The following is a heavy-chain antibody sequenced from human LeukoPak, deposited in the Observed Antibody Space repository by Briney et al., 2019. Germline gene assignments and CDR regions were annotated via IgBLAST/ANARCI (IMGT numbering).Heavy chain of an antibody. CDR3: ARGDNCGGDCYSFDY. Sequence: PGGSLRLSCAASGFTFSSYGMHWVRQAPGKGLEWVAVIWYDGSSKYYTDSVKGRFTISRDNSKNTLYLQMNSLRAEDTAVYYCARGDNCGGDCYSFDYWGQGTLVTVSS. CDR2: IWYDGSSK. D-gene: IGHD2-21*02. CDR1: GFTFSSYG. J-gene: IGHJ4*02. V-gene: IGHV3-33*01.